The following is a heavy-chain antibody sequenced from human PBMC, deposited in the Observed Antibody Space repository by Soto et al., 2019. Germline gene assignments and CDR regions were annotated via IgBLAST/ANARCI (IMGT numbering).Heavy chain of an antibody. CDR1: GGTFSSYA. CDR2: IIPIFGTA. CDR3: ALIMAPDGYTHKGQIDY. D-gene: IGHD5-12*01. J-gene: IGHJ4*02. Sequence: QVQLVQSGAEVQKPGSSVKVSCKASGGTFSSYAISWVRQAPGQGLEWMGGIIPIFGTANYAQKFQGRVTITADESTSTAYMELRSLRSEDTAVYYCALIMAPDGYTHKGQIDYWGQGTLVTVSS. V-gene: IGHV1-69*01.